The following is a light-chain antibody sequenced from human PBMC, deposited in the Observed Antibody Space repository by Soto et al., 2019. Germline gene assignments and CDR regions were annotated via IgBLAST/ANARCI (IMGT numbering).Light chain of an antibody. CDR3: AAWDDSMSGFYV. J-gene: IGLJ1*01. CDR2: RNN. Sequence: QSVLNQPPSASWTPGPRVTISFSGSSSKIGSNYVYWYQQLPGTAPKLLIYRNNQRPSGVPDRFSGSKSGTSASLAISGLRSEDEADYYCAAWDDSMSGFYVFGTGTKVTVL. V-gene: IGLV1-47*01. CDR1: SSKIGSNY.